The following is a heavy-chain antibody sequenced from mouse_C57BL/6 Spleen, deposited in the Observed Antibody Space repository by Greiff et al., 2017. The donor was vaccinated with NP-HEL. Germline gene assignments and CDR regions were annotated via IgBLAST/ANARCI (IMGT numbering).Heavy chain of an antibody. D-gene: IGHD3-2*02. V-gene: IGHV1-15*01. J-gene: IGHJ3*01. CDR1: GYTFTDYE. CDR2: IDPETGGT. CDR3: TRRQTAQVTGFAY. Sequence: QVQLQQSGAELVRPGASVTLSCKASGYTFTDYEMHWVKQTPVHGLEWIGAIDPETGGTAYNQKFKGKAILTADKSSSTAYMELRSLTSEDSAVYYCTRRQTAQVTGFAYWGQGTLVTVSA.